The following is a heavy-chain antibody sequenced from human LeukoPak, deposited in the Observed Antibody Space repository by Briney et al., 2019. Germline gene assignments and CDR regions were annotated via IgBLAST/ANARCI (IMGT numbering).Heavy chain of an antibody. D-gene: IGHD3-3*01. CDR1: GFTFSSYG. Sequence: GRSLRLSCAASGFTFSSYGMHWVRQAPGKGLEWVAVISYDGSNKYYADSVKGRFTISRDNSKNTQYLQMNSLRAEDTAVYYCAKDGNYDFWSGYSWNLPPLYYMDAWGKGTTVTVSS. V-gene: IGHV3-30*18. CDR3: AKDGNYDFWSGYSWNLPPLYYMDA. CDR2: ISYDGSNK. J-gene: IGHJ6*03.